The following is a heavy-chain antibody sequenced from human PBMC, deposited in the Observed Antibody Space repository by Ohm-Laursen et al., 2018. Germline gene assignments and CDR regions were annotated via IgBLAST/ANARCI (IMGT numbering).Heavy chain of an antibody. CDR3: ARDVAHGGYGFGMDV. V-gene: IGHV3-23*01. CDR2: ISGSGGST. D-gene: IGHD5-12*01. CDR1: GFTFSSYA. Sequence: SLRLSCTASGFTFSSYAMSWVRQAPGKGLEWVSAISGSGGSTYYADSVKGRFTISRDNSKNTLYLQMNSLRAEDTAVYDCARDVAHGGYGFGMDVWGQGTTVTVSS. J-gene: IGHJ6*02.